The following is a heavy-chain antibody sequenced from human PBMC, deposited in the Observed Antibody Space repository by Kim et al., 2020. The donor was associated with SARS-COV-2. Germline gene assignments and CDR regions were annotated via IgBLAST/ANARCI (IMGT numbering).Heavy chain of an antibody. D-gene: IGHD2-2*02. V-gene: IGHV3-33*01. CDR2: IWYDGSNT. CDR1: GFSFSTYG. J-gene: IGHJ4*02. Sequence: GGSLRLSCAASGFSFSTYGMHWVRQAPGKGLEWVARIWYDGSNTYYADSVKGRFTISRDNSKKTLFLQMTSLRVDDTAVYFCARGFCGSATCYTGGTYFDDWGQGTLVTVSS. CDR3: ARGFCGSATCYTGGTYFDD.